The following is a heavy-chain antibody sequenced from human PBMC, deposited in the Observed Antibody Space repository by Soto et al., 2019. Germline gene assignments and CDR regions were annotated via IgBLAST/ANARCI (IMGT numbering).Heavy chain of an antibody. CDR3: ATDFIDYGSDKLFPGREYAMDV. J-gene: IGHJ6*02. Sequence: DVQLVESGGGLVKSGGSLRLSCSASGFIFGDAWMNWVRQAPGKGPEWVGRIKSQTGGGTTDYAAPVKDRFTISRDDSKDTLYMQMNSLRTDDTAVYYWATDFIDYGSDKLFPGREYAMDVWGQGTTVTVS. V-gene: IGHV3-15*07. CDR1: GFIFGDAW. D-gene: IGHD3-10*01. CDR2: IKSQTGGGTT.